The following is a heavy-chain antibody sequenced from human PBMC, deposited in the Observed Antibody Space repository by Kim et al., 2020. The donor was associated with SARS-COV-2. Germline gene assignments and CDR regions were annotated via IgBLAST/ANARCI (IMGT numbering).Heavy chain of an antibody. CDR3: ARGERYCSGGSCPNWFDP. Sequence: SETLSLTCAVYGGSFSGYYWSWIRQPPGKGLEWIGEINHSGSTNYNPSLKSRVTISVDTSKNQFSLKLSSVTAADTAVYYCARGERYCSGGSCPNWFDPWGQGTLVTVSS. CDR1: GGSFSGYY. D-gene: IGHD2-15*01. CDR2: INHSGST. J-gene: IGHJ5*02. V-gene: IGHV4-34*01.